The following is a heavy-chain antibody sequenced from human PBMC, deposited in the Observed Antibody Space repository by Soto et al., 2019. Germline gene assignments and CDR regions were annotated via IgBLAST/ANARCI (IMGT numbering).Heavy chain of an antibody. V-gene: IGHV3-30*18. Sequence: QVQLVESGGGVVQPGRSLRLSCAASGFTFSSYGMHWVRQAPGKGLEWVAVISYDGSNKYYADSVKGRFTISRDNSKNTLYLQMNGLRAEDTAVYYCAKEGLWETPTMVATDCWGQGNLVTVSS. D-gene: IGHD5-12*01. CDR2: ISYDGSNK. CDR3: AKEGLWETPTMVATDC. CDR1: GFTFSSYG. J-gene: IGHJ4*02.